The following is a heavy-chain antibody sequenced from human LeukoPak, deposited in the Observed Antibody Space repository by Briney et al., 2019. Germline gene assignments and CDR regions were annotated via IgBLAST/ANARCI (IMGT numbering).Heavy chain of an antibody. CDR3: ARVQGPWSGLGYPYYFDY. CDR2: IHSGGNT. CDR1: GFIVRSNY. V-gene: IGHV3-53*01. D-gene: IGHD3-3*01. Sequence: GGSLRLSCAASGFIVRSNYMSWVRQAPGKGLEWVSVIHSGGNTYYADSVKGRFTISRDNSKNTLDLQMNSLRAEDTAVYYCARVQGPWSGLGYPYYFDYRGQGTLVTVSS. J-gene: IGHJ4*02.